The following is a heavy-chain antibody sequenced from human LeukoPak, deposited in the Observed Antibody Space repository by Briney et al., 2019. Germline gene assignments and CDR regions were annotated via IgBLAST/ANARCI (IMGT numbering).Heavy chain of an antibody. CDR3: ARDIAARDYYYGMDV. V-gene: IGHV4-61*02. Sequence: PSQTLSLTCTVSGGSISSGSYNWSWIRQPTGKGLEWIGRIYTSGSTNYNPSLKSRVTISVDTSKNQFSLKLSSVTAADTAVYYCARDIAARDYYYGMDVWGQGTTVTVSS. D-gene: IGHD6-6*01. CDR2: IYTSGST. CDR1: GGSISSGSYN. J-gene: IGHJ6*02.